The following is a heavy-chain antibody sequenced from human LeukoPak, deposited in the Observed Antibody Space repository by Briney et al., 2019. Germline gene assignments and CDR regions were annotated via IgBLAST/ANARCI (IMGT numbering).Heavy chain of an antibody. CDR1: GGTFSSYA. J-gene: IGHJ3*02. V-gene: IGHV1-69*13. D-gene: IGHD3-10*02. CDR3: ARAPKRRSYVPVPFDI. CDR2: IIPIFGTA. Sequence: SVKVSCKASGGTFSSYAISWVRQAPGQGLEWMGGIIPIFGTASYAQKFQGRVTITADESTSTAYMELSSLRSEDTAVYYCARAPKRRSYVPVPFDIWGQGTMVTVSS.